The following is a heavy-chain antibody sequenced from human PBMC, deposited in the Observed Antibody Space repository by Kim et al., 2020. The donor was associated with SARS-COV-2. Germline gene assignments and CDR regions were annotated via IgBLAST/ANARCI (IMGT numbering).Heavy chain of an antibody. CDR2: INAGNGNT. D-gene: IGHD2-21*01. Sequence: ASVKVSCKASGYTFTSYAMHWVRQAPGQRLEWMGWINAGNGNTKYSQKFQGRVTITRDTSASTAYMELSSLRSEDTAVYYCARDCGGTPYWYFDLWGRGTLVTVSS. J-gene: IGHJ2*01. V-gene: IGHV1-3*01. CDR1: GYTFTSYA. CDR3: ARDCGGTPYWYFDL.